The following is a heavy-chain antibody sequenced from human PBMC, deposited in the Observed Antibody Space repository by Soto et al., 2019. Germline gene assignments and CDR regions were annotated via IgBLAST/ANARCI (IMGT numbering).Heavy chain of an antibody. J-gene: IGHJ6*02. Sequence: QVQLVQSGAEVRKSGSSVKVSCKAAGGTFSDYALSWVRQAPGQGLEWMGGIIPMFATTNYAQKFQGRVTITADDSATTAHMALSSLKSEDTAVYYCARGRGIGFSSTWNIYWYYNMDVGGQGTTVTVSS. CDR1: GGTFSDYA. V-gene: IGHV1-69*01. D-gene: IGHD6-13*01. CDR3: ARGRGIGFSSTWNIYWYYNMDV. CDR2: IIPMFATT.